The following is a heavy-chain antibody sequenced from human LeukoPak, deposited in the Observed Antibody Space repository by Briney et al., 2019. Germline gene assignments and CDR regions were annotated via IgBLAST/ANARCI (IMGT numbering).Heavy chain of an antibody. V-gene: IGHV4-34*01. Sequence: SETLSLTCAVYGGSFSGYYWGWIRQPPGKGLEWIGSIYYSGSTYYNPSLKSRVTISVDTSKNQFSLKLSSVTAADTAVYYCARDQGGDYALSYNWFDPWGQGTLVTVSS. D-gene: IGHD4-17*01. CDR1: GGSFSGYY. CDR2: IYYSGST. CDR3: ARDQGGDYALSYNWFDP. J-gene: IGHJ5*02.